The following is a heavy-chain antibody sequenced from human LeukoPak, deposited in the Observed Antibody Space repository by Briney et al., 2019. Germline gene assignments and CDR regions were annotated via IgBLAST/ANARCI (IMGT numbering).Heavy chain of an antibody. D-gene: IGHD6-19*01. CDR2: IYTGGST. V-gene: IGHV3-53*05. J-gene: IGHJ4*02. Sequence: GGSLRLSCAASGFTVSSNYMTWVRQAPGKGLEWVSFIYTGGSTYYADSVKGRFTISRDNSKNTLYLQMNSLRAEDTAVYYCAKGIGIAVAATDFDYWGQGTLVTVSS. CDR1: GFTVSSNY. CDR3: AKGIGIAVAATDFDY.